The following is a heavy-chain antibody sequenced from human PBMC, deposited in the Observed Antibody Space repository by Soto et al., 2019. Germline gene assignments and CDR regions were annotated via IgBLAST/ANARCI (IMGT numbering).Heavy chain of an antibody. V-gene: IGHV1-69*13. CDR1: GGTFSSYA. CDR3: ARDKGAEAGTITAVY. Sequence: GASVKVSCKASGGTFSSYAISWVRQAPGQGLEWMGGIIPIFGTANYAQKFQGRVTITADESTSPAYMELSSLRSEDTAVYYCARDKGAEAGTITAVYWGQGTRVTVSA. D-gene: IGHD6-13*01. J-gene: IGHJ4*02. CDR2: IIPIFGTA.